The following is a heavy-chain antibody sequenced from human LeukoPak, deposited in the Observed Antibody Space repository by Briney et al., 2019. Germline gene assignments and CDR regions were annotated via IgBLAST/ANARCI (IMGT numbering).Heavy chain of an antibody. D-gene: IGHD2-2*02. J-gene: IGHJ3*02. CDR2: IYHSGST. Sequence: SETLSLTCAVSGYSISSGYYWGWIRQPPGKGLEWIGSIYHSGSTYYNPSLKGRVTISVDTSKNQFSLKLSSVTAADTAVYYCARRGYCSSTSCYNDPENAFDIWGQGTMVTVSS. CDR3: ARRGYCSSTSCYNDPENAFDI. CDR1: GYSISSGYY. V-gene: IGHV4-38-2*01.